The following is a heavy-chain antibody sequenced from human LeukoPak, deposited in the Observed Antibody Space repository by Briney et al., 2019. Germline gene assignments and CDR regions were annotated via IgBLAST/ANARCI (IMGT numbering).Heavy chain of an antibody. D-gene: IGHD6-13*01. J-gene: IGHJ1*01. CDR3: AKVRADIAAAGTSTPRGYFQH. Sequence: GGSLRLSCAASGFTFSSYAMSWVRQAPGKGLEWVSAISGSGGSTYYADSVKGRFTISRDNSKNTLYLQMNSLRAEDTAVYYCAKVRADIAAAGTSTPRGYFQHWGQGTLVTVSS. CDR1: GFTFSSYA. CDR2: ISGSGGST. V-gene: IGHV3-23*01.